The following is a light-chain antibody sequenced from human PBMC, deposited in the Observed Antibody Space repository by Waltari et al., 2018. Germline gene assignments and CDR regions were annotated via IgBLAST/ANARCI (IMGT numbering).Light chain of an antibody. CDR1: QGIRSL. CDR2: AGS. Sequence: DIQMTQSPSSVSASVGDRVTITCRASQGIRSLIAWYQQKPGKAPNLRIKAGSSLQSGVPSRFTGGGSGTDFTLTISSLQPEDFATYYCQQANSFPLFGGGTKVEIK. J-gene: IGKJ4*01. V-gene: IGKV1-12*01. CDR3: QQANSFPL.